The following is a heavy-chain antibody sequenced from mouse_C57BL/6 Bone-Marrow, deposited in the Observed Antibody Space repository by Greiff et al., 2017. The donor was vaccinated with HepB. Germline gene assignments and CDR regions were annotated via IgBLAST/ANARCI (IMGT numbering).Heavy chain of an antibody. CDR3: ARRRAYYYGSSHWDD. J-gene: IGHJ4*01. CDR2: IYPRSGNT. Sequence: QVQLQQSGAELARPGASVKLSCKASGYTFTSYGISWVKQRPGQGLEWIGEIYPRSGNTYYNEKFKGKATLTADKSSSTAYMELRSLTSEDSAVYFCARRRAYYYGSSHWDDWGQGTSVTVSS. CDR1: GYTFTSYG. V-gene: IGHV1-81*01. D-gene: IGHD1-1*01.